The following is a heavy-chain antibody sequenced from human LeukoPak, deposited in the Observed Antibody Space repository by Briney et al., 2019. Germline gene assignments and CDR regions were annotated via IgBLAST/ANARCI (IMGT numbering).Heavy chain of an antibody. CDR3: AKGATVGPRAPIDY. CDR2: ISGSGGST. CDR1: GFTFSSYA. D-gene: IGHD1-26*01. Sequence: GGSLRLSCAASGFTFSSYAMSWVRQAPGKGLEWVSVISGSGGSTYYADSVKGRFTISRDNSKSTLYLQVNSLRAEDTAIYFCAKGATVGPRAPIDYWGQGTRVTVSS. J-gene: IGHJ4*02. V-gene: IGHV3-23*01.